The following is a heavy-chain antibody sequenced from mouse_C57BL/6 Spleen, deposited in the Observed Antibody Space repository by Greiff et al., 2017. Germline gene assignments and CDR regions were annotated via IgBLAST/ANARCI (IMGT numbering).Heavy chain of an antibody. CDR2: IYPGDGDT. CDR1: GYAFSSYW. V-gene: IGHV1-80*01. CDR3: ARDTTVVAHFDY. D-gene: IGHD1-1*01. J-gene: IGHJ2*01. Sequence: QVQLKESGAELVKPGASVTISCKASGYAFSSYWMNWVKQRPGKGLEWIGQIYPGDGDTNYNGKFKGKATLTADKSSSTAYMQLSSLTSEDSAVYFCARDTTVVAHFDYWGQGTTLTVSS.